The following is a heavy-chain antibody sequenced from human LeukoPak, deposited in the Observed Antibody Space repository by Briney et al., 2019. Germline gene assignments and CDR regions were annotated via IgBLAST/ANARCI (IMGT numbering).Heavy chain of an antibody. CDR1: GDSISSYY. D-gene: IGHD6-13*01. J-gene: IGHJ4*02. CDR2: IYYSGRS. CDR3: ATSAAGPYYFDS. V-gene: IGHV4-59*01. Sequence: SETLSLTCTVSGDSISSYYCRWIRQPPGKGLEWIGYIYYSGRSTYNPSLQSRVTISLDTSKNQFSLKPSSVTAADTAVYYCATSAAGPYYFDSWGQGSLVTVSS.